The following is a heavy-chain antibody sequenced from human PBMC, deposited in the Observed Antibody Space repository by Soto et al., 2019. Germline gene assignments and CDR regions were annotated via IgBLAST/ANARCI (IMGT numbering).Heavy chain of an antibody. CDR3: VKARIVSIAARPTINWFDP. CDR2: ISSNGGST. Sequence: PGGSLRLSCSASGFTFSSYAMHWVRQAPGKGLEYVSAISSNGGSTYYADSVKGSFTISRDNSKNTLYLQMSSLRAEDTAVYYCVKARIVSIAARPTINWFDPWGQGTLVTVSS. D-gene: IGHD6-6*01. J-gene: IGHJ5*02. V-gene: IGHV3-64D*06. CDR1: GFTFSSYA.